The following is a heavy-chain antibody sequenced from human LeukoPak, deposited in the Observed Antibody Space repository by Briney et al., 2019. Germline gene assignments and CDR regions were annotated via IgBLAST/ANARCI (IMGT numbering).Heavy chain of an antibody. CDR1: GGSISSYY. CDR3: ARTPPGIAAAGHLGWFDP. D-gene: IGHD6-13*01. CDR2: IYYSGST. V-gene: IGHV4-59*08. Sequence: KPSETLSLTCTVSGGSISSYYWSWIRQPPGKGLEWIGYIYYSGSTNYNPSLKSRVTISVDTSKNQFSLKLSSVTAADTAVYYCARTPPGIAAAGHLGWFDPWGQGTLVTVSS. J-gene: IGHJ5*02.